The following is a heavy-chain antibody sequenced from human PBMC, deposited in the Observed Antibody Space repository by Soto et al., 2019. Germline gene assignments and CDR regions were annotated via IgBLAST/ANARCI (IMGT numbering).Heavy chain of an antibody. CDR2: ISHGGDT. D-gene: IGHD3-9*01. CDR1: GGSINNGGYS. V-gene: IGHV4-30-2*01. Sequence: SETLSLTCAVSGGSINNGGYSWSWLRRPPGKGLEWIGYISHGGDTYYNPSLRSRVIMSIDKSKNHFSLGLKSVTAADTATYYCARTSYDILTGRLDAFDIWGQGTMVTV. CDR3: ARTSYDILTGRLDAFDI. J-gene: IGHJ3*02.